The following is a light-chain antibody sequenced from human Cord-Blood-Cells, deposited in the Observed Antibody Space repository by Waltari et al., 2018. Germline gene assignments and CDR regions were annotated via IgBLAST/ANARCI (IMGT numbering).Light chain of an antibody. CDR1: SSDVGGYNY. CDR3: SSYAGSNNVV. J-gene: IGLJ2*01. CDR2: EVS. V-gene: IGLV2-8*01. Sequence: QSALTQPPSASGSPGQSVTISCTGTSSDVGGYNYVSWYQQHPGKAPKLMMYEVSKRPSGVPDRCSGSKSGNTASLTVSGLHAEDEADYYCSSYAGSNNVVFGGGTKLTVL.